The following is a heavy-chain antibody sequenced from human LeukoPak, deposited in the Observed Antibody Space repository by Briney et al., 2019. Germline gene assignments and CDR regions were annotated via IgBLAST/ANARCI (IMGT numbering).Heavy chain of an antibody. V-gene: IGHV1-2*02. J-gene: IGHJ3*02. D-gene: IGHD3-10*01. CDR2: INPNSGGT. CDR3: AREAGLLWFGELYPDDAFDI. CDR1: GYTFNGYY. Sequence: AASVKVSCKASGYTFNGYYMLGVRQAPGQGLEWMGWINPNSGGTNYAQKFQGRVTMTRDTSISTAYMELSRLRSDDTAVYCCAREAGLLWFGELYPDDAFDIWGQGTMVTVSS.